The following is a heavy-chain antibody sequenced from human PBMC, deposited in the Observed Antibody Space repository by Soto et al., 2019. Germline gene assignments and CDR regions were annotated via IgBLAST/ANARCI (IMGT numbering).Heavy chain of an antibody. V-gene: IGHV3-21*01. CDR2: ISSSSSYI. CDR3: ARDFDPRGYYDSSGYDAFDI. CDR1: GFPFSSYS. J-gene: IGHJ3*02. D-gene: IGHD3-22*01. Sequence: GGAVRLSCADSGFPFSSYSMNWVRQAPGRGLEWVSSISSSSSYIYYADSVKGRLTISRDNAKNSLYLQMNSLRAEDTAVYYCARDFDPRGYYDSSGYDAFDIWGQVTMFTVSS.